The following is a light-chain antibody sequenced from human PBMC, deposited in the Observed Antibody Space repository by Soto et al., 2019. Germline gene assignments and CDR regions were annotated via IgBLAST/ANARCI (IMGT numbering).Light chain of an antibody. Sequence: QSVLTQPASVSGSPGQSITISCTGAISDVGGYNYVSWYQRHPGKAPKLMIYEVSNRPSGVSDRFSGSKSGNTASLTISGLQADDEADYYCSSYTSTSTLVFGGGTKLTVL. V-gene: IGLV2-14*01. CDR2: EVS. CDR1: ISDVGGYNY. J-gene: IGLJ2*01. CDR3: SSYTSTSTLV.